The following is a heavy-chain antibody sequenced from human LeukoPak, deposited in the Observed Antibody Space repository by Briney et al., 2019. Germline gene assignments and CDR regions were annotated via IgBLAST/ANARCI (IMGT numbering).Heavy chain of an antibody. D-gene: IGHD6-19*01. Sequence: SVKVSCKASGGTFSSYAISWVREAPGQGLEWMGRIIPILDVANYAQKFQGRVTITADKSTGTAYMELSSLRSEDTAVYYCARSTVSGTEFDYWGQGALVTVSS. CDR3: ARSTVSGTEFDY. CDR1: GGTFSSYA. CDR2: IIPILDVA. V-gene: IGHV1-69*04. J-gene: IGHJ4*02.